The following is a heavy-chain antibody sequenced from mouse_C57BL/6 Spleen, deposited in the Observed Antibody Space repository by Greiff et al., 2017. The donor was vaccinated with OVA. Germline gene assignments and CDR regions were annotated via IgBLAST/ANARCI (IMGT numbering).Heavy chain of an antibody. Sequence: QVQLKQSGAELVKPGASVKISCKASGYAFSSYWMNWVKQRPGKGLEWIGQIYPGDGDTNYNGKLTGKATLTADKSSSTAYMQLSSLTSEDSAVDFCVCDNPNAMDYWGQGTSVTVSS. J-gene: IGHJ4*01. CDR3: VCDNPNAMDY. D-gene: IGHD6-1*01. CDR1: GYAFSSYW. CDR2: IYPGDGDT. V-gene: IGHV1-80*01.